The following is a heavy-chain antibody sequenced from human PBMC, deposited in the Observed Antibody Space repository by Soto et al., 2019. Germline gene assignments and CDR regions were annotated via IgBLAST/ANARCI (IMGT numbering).Heavy chain of an antibody. CDR1: GFTFSSDG. Sequence: SLRLSCAASGFTFSSDGMHWVRQAPGKGLEWVAVISYDGSNKYYADSVKGRFTISRDNSKNTLYLQMISLLAEDTAVYYCAKEMPDYYDSSGYYYAHFDFWGQGTLVTVSS. D-gene: IGHD3-22*01. V-gene: IGHV3-30*18. CDR3: AKEMPDYYDSSGYYYAHFDF. J-gene: IGHJ4*02. CDR2: ISYDGSNK.